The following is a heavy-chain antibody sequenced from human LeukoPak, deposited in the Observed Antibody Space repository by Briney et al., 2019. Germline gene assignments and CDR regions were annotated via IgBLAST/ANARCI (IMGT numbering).Heavy chain of an antibody. D-gene: IGHD3-22*01. V-gene: IGHV3-53*01. CDR3: AKVSHGYYDSSGYYPDY. CDR1: GFTVSGNY. J-gene: IGHJ4*02. CDR2: IYSGGST. Sequence: GGSLRLSCAASGFTVSGNYMSWVRQAPGKGLEWVSVIYSGGSTYYADSVKGRFTISRDNSKNTLYLQMNSLRAKDTAVYYCAKVSHGYYDSSGYYPDYWGQGTLVTVSS.